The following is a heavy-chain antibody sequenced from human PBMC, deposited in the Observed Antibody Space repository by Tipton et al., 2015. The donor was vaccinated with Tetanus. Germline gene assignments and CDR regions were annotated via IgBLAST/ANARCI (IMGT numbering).Heavy chain of an antibody. Sequence: TLSLTCAVYGGSFSGYYWSWFRQPPGKGLEWIGEINHSGSTNYIPSLKSRVTISVDTSKNQFSLKLSSVTAADTAVYYCARGREWLRYMDWGQGTLVTVSS. J-gene: IGHJ4*02. CDR3: ARGREWLRYMD. CDR2: INHSGST. CDR1: GGSFSGYY. V-gene: IGHV4-34*01. D-gene: IGHD6-19*01.